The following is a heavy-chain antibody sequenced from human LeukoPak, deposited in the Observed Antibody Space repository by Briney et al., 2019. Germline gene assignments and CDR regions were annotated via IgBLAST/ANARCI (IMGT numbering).Heavy chain of an antibody. Sequence: SSETLSLTCTVSGDYIRSYYWSWIRQPPGKGLEWIGYMYYSGSTNDNPSLRSRVTMSVDTSKNHFSLKLSSVTAADTAVYYCARLRGAMTTVTSNFDSWGQGTLVTVSS. J-gene: IGHJ4*02. CDR2: MYYSGST. D-gene: IGHD4-17*01. CDR3: ARLRGAMTTVTSNFDS. CDR1: GDYIRSYY. V-gene: IGHV4-59*08.